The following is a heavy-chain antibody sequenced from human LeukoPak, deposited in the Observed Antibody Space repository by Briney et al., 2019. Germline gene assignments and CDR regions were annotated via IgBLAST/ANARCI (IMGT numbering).Heavy chain of an antibody. CDR1: GLTVSSNY. J-gene: IGHJ3*02. CDR3: AREGVAGNDAFDI. V-gene: IGHV3-66*02. CDR2: IYSGGST. Sequence: PGGSLRLSCAASGLTVSSNYMSWVRQAPGKGLEWVSVIYSGGSTYYADSVKGRFTISRDNSKNTLYLQMNSLRAEDTAVYYCAREGVAGNDAFDIWGQGTMVTVSS. D-gene: IGHD6-19*01.